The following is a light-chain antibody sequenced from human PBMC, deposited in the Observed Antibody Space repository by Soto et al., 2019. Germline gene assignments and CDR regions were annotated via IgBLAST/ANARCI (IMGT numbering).Light chain of an antibody. V-gene: IGKV3-11*01. CDR3: QQRSNQIT. Sequence: EIVLTQSPATLSLSPGERATLSCRASQSVSSYLAWYQQKPGQAPRLLIYDASNRATGIPARFSGSGSGTDFTLTLSSLEPEDFAVYYCQQRSNQITFGQGTRLEIK. CDR2: DAS. CDR1: QSVSSY. J-gene: IGKJ5*01.